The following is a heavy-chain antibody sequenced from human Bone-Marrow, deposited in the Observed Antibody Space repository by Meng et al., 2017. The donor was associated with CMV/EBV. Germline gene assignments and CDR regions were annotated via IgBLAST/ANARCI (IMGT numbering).Heavy chain of an antibody. CDR3: ARSPPNIFGLMGAFDI. Sequence: ASVKVSCKASGYTFTGYYMHWVRQAPGQGLEWMGWINPNSGGTNYAQKFQGRVTMTRDTSISTAYMELSRLRSYDTAVYYCARSPPNIFGLMGAFDIWGQGTMVTVSS. CDR1: GYTFTGYY. V-gene: IGHV1-2*02. D-gene: IGHD3/OR15-3a*01. CDR2: INPNSGGT. J-gene: IGHJ3*02.